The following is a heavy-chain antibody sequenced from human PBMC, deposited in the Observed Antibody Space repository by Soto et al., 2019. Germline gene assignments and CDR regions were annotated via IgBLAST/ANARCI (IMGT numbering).Heavy chain of an antibody. CDR1: GFTFSSYW. D-gene: IGHD2-2*01. J-gene: IGHJ4*02. CDR3: AREDIVVVPAAADY. CDR2: INSDGSST. V-gene: IGHV3-74*01. Sequence: GGSLRLSCAASGFTFSSYWMHWVRQAPGKGLVWVSRINSDGSSTSYADSVKGRFTISRDNAKNTLYLQMNSLRAEDTAVYYCAREDIVVVPAAADYWGQGTLVTVSS.